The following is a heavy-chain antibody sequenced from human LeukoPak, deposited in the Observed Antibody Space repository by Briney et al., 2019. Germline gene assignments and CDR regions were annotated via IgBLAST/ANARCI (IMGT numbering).Heavy chain of an antibody. CDR3: ARVGGVHAFDI. V-gene: IGHV3-21*04. Sequence: PGGSLRLSCAASGFTFSSYSMNWVRQAPGKGLEWVSSISSSSSYIYYADSVKGRFTISRGNAKNSLYLQMNSLRAEDTAVYYCARVGGVHAFDIWGQGTMVTVSS. CDR1: GFTFSSYS. CDR2: ISSSSSYI. J-gene: IGHJ3*02. D-gene: IGHD2-8*01.